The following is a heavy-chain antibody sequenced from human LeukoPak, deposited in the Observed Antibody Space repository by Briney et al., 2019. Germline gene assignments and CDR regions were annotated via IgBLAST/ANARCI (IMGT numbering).Heavy chain of an antibody. CDR2: ISGSGGST. J-gene: IGHJ4*02. CDR3: AKSPWVSSWYEFDY. CDR1: GFTFSSHW. V-gene: IGHV3-23*01. D-gene: IGHD6-13*01. Sequence: GGSLRLSCAASGFTFSSHWMSWVRQAPGKGLEWVSAISGSGGSTYYADSVKGRFTISRDNSKNTLYPQMNSLRAEDTAVYYCAKSPWVSSWYEFDYWGQGTLVTVSS.